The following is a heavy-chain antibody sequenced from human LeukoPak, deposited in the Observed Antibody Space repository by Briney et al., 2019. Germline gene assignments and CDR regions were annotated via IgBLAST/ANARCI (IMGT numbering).Heavy chain of an antibody. J-gene: IGHJ4*02. CDR2: ISYDGSNK. V-gene: IGHV3-30*04. CDR1: GFTFSSYA. Sequence: GGSLRLSCAASGFTFSSYAMHWVRQAPGKGLEWVAVISYDGSNKYYADSVKGRFTISRDNSKNTLYLQMNSPRAEDTAVYYCARDQDGYNDYWGQGTLVTVSS. D-gene: IGHD5-24*01. CDR3: ARDQDGYNDY.